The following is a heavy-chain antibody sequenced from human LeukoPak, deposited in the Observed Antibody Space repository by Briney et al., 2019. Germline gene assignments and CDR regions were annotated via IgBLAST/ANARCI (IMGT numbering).Heavy chain of an antibody. CDR1: GFTFSSYA. Sequence: GGSLRLSCAASGFTFSSYAMHWVRQAPGKGLEYVSAISSNGGSTYYANSVKGRFTISRDNSKNTLYLQMGSLRAEDMAVYYCPRDYGSGSSPGFNWFDPWGQGTLVTVTS. D-gene: IGHD3-10*01. CDR2: ISSNGGST. J-gene: IGHJ5*02. CDR3: PRDYGSGSSPGFNWFDP. V-gene: IGHV3-64*01.